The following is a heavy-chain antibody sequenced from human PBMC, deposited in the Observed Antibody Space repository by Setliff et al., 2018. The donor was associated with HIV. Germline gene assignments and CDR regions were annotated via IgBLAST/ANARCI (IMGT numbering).Heavy chain of an antibody. D-gene: IGHD2-21*02. CDR2: FYTSGST. Sequence: LSLTCTVSGGSISSGSYYWSWIRQPAGKGLEWIGRFYTSGSTNYSPSLKSRVTMSVDTSKNQFSLKLSSVTAADTAVYYCARGDRYDFFDYWGQGTLVTVSS. J-gene: IGHJ4*02. CDR1: GGSISSGSYY. V-gene: IGHV4-61*02. CDR3: ARGDRYDFFDY.